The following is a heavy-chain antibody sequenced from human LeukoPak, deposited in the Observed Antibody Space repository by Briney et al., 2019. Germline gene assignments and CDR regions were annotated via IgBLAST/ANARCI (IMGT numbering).Heavy chain of an antibody. J-gene: IGHJ4*02. CDR3: AKRLTSSFDY. D-gene: IGHD6-25*01. V-gene: IGHV3-23*01. CDR2: IVSGSGDRT. Sequence: GGSLRLSCAASGFTLSNYDMSWARQTPGKGLGWVSTIVSGSGDRTYCADSVKGRFTISRDNSKNMLYLQMNSLRAEDTAIYYCAKRLTSSFDYWGQGTLVTASS. CDR1: GFTLSNYD.